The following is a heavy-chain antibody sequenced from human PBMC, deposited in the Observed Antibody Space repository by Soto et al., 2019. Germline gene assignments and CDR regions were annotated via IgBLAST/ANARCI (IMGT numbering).Heavy chain of an antibody. CDR3: ARDPDTTSKIDY. V-gene: IGHV3-23*01. J-gene: IGHJ4*02. Sequence: GGSLRLSCPATGFTFSTCAMNWVRQAPGKGLEWVSTISGSGSTTYYADSVKGRFTISRDNAKNSLYLQMSSLRAEDTALYYCARDPDTTSKIDYWGQGTQVTVSS. CDR2: ISGSGSTT. D-gene: IGHD1-1*01. CDR1: GFTFSTCA.